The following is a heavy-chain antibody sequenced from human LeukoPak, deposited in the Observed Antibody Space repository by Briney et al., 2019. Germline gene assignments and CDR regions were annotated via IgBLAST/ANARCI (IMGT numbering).Heavy chain of an antibody. CDR1: SGSISNYY. CDR3: ARTYYDILTGYPSLGP. Sequence: PSETLSLTCTVSSGSISNYYWTWIRQPPGKGLEWIGYIYYSGSTNYNPSLKSRVTISVDTSKNQFSLKLSSVTAADTAVYYCARTYYDILTGYPSLGPWGQGTLVTVSS. V-gene: IGHV4-59*01. J-gene: IGHJ5*02. D-gene: IGHD3-9*01. CDR2: IYYSGST.